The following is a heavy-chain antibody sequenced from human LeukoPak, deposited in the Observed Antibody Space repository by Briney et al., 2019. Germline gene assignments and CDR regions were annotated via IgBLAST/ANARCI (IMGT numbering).Heavy chain of an antibody. V-gene: IGHV1-2*02. CDR1: GYTFTGYY. J-gene: IGHJ6*02. CDR2: INPNSGGT. CDR3: ARGQLLWFGELLLSYYYYGMDV. D-gene: IGHD3-10*01. Sequence: ASVKVSCKASGYTFTGYYMHWVRQAPGQGLEWMGWINPNSGGTNYAQKFQGRVTMTRDTSISTAYMELSRLRSDDTAVYYCARGQLLWFGELLLSYYYYGMDVWGQGTTVTVSS.